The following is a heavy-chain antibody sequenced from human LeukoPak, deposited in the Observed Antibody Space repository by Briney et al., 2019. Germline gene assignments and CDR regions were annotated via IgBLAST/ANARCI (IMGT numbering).Heavy chain of an antibody. CDR2: ISGSGGST. V-gene: IGHV3-23*01. J-gene: IGHJ4*02. Sequence: GGSLRLSCAASGFTFSSYAMSWVRQAPGKGLEWVSAISGSGGSTYYADSVKGRFTISRDNSKNTLYLQMNSLRAEDTAVYYCALDYGDYGIGDWGQGTLVTVSS. CDR3: ALDYGDYGIGD. D-gene: IGHD4-17*01. CDR1: GFTFSSYA.